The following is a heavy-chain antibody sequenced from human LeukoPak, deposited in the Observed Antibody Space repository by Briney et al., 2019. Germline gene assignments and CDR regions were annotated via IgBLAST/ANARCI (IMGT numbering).Heavy chain of an antibody. CDR3: ARDTGVSGSGNSRAFDI. D-gene: IGHD4-23*01. CDR2: ISGSGTA. J-gene: IGHJ3*02. Sequence: GGSLRLSCAASGFNFNNYYMTWIRQAPGKGLEWVSYISGSGTAYYAESVKGRFTISRDNAENSLYLQMSSLRADDTAVYYCARDTGVSGSGNSRAFDIWGQGTMVTVSS. CDR1: GFNFNNYY. V-gene: IGHV3-11*04.